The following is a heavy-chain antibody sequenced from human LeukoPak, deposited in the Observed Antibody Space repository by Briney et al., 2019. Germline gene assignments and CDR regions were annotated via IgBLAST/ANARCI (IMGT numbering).Heavy chain of an antibody. CDR3: ARVYSSSWYGYYYYGMDV. J-gene: IGHJ6*02. CDR2: INPSGGST. V-gene: IGHV1-46*01. CDR1: GYTFTSYY. Sequence: ASVKVSCKASGYTFTSYYMHWVRQAPGQGLEWMGIINPSGGSTSYAQKFQGRVTMTRDTSTSTVYMELSSLRSEDTAVYYCARVYSSSWYGYYYYGMDVWGQGTTVTVSS. D-gene: IGHD6-13*01.